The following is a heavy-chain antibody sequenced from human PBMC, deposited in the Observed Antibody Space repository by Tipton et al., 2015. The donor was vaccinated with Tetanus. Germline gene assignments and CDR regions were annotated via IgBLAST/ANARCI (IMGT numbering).Heavy chain of an antibody. Sequence: QSGAEVKRPGASVTVSCKASGYTFTYHYLHWVRQAPGQGLEWMGRIDPNSGGTDSAQQFRGRVILTRDTSINTAYLELKRLTPDDTAVYFCAREGRYACGGQWFDPWGQGTLVTVSS. CDR3: AREGRYACGGQWFDP. V-gene: IGHV1-2*06. D-gene: IGHD2-2*01. CDR1: GYTFTYHY. CDR2: IDPNSGGT. J-gene: IGHJ5*02.